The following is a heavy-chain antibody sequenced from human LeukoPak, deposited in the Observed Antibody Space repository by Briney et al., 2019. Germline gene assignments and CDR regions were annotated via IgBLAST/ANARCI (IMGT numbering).Heavy chain of an antibody. Sequence: ASVKVSCKASGYTFTGYYMHWVRQAPGQGLEWMGWINPNSGGTNYAQKFQGRVTMTRDTSTSTVYMELSSLRSEDTAVYYCAREILLWFGGFRYWGQGTLVTVSS. CDR1: GYTFTGYY. V-gene: IGHV1-2*02. CDR2: INPNSGGT. D-gene: IGHD3-10*01. J-gene: IGHJ4*02. CDR3: AREILLWFGGFRY.